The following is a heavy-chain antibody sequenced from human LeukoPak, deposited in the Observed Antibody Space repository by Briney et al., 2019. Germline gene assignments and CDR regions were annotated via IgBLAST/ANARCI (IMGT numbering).Heavy chain of an antibody. V-gene: IGHV4-38-2*02. J-gene: IGHJ4*02. CDR2: IYHSGST. D-gene: IGHD5-24*01. CDR1: GYSISSGYY. CDR3: AREAGVEMATILDY. Sequence: SETLSLTCTVSGYSISSGYYWGWIRQPPGKGLEWIGSIYHSGSTYYNPSLKSRVTISVDTSKNQFSLKLSSVTAADTAVYYCAREAGVEMATILDYWGQGTLVTVSS.